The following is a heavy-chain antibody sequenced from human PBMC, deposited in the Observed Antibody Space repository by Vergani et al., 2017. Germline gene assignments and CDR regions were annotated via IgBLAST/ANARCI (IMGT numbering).Heavy chain of an antibody. D-gene: IGHD6-19*01. CDR1: GGSISSSSYY. J-gene: IGHJ4*02. Sequence: QLQLQESGPGLVKPSETLSLTCTVSGGSISSSSYYWGWIRQPPGKGLEWIGSIYYSGSTDYNPSLKSRVTISVDTSKNQFSLKLSSVTAADTAVYYCARKVAVAGTSTDFDYWGQGTLVTVSS. CDR2: IYYSGST. CDR3: ARKVAVAGTSTDFDY. V-gene: IGHV4-39*07.